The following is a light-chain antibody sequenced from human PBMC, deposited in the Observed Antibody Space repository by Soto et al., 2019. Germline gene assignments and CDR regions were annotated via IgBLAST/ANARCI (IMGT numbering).Light chain of an antibody. V-gene: IGKV1-39*01. CDR2: AAS. J-gene: IGKJ1*01. CDR1: QYIGRY. CDR3: QHYSTVWA. Sequence: DIQMTQSPSSLSASVVDRVTITCRAGQYIGRYLNWYQQKPGEAPKLLIYAASSLHSGVPSRFSGSGSGTEFTLTISSLQPDDFATYYCQHYSTVWAFGQGTKVDIK.